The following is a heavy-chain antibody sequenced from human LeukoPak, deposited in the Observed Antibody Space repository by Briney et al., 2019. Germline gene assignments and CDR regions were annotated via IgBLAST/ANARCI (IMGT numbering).Heavy chain of an antibody. Sequence: PSETLSLTCTVSGGSISSYYWSWIRQPPGKGLEWIGYIYYSGSTNYNPSLKSRVTISVDTSKNQFSLKLSSVTVADTAVYYCARDLGQQLVRPYYYYYMDVWGKGTTVTVSS. CDR3: ARDLGQQLVRPYYYYYMDV. CDR1: GGSISSYY. V-gene: IGHV4-59*01. J-gene: IGHJ6*03. D-gene: IGHD6-13*01. CDR2: IYYSGST.